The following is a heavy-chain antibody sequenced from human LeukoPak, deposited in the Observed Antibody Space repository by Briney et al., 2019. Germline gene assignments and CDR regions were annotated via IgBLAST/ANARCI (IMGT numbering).Heavy chain of an antibody. CDR1: GFTFSNYG. V-gene: IGHV3-30*04. D-gene: IGHD3-16*01. Sequence: GGSLSLSCAASGFTFSNYGIHWVRQAPGKGLEWVALISYDGSNTWYADSVKGRFTISRDISKNTLYLQMNSLRAEDTALYYCAKDKFGGGIKTGTFDYWGQGTLVTVSS. J-gene: IGHJ4*02. CDR3: AKDKFGGGIKTGTFDY. CDR2: ISYDGSNT.